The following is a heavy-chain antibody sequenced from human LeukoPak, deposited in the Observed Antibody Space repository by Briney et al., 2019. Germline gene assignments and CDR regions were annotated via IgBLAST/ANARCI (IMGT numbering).Heavy chain of an antibody. V-gene: IGHV4-31*03. CDR2: IYYRGST. J-gene: IGHJ3*02. Sequence: PSESLSLTCTVSGGSINRGDYCWTWLRQVAGKGLEWIVYIYYRGSTYYNPSLRSRASISLDAYKNEFSLKLNSVTAGDTAVYHCARADYSGVWAGGFDIWGHGTMVTVSS. D-gene: IGHD6-19*01. CDR1: GGSINRGDYC. CDR3: ARADYSGVWAGGFDI.